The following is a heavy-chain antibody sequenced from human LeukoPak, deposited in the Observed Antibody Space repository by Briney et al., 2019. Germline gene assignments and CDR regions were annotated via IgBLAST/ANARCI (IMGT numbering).Heavy chain of an antibody. CDR2: INAYNGNT. J-gene: IGHJ4*02. Sequence: ASVKVSCKASGYTFTGYCIRWVRQAPGQGLEWMGWINAYNGNTNYAQKLQGRVTMTTDTSTSTAYMELRRLRSDDTAVYYCARDYYGCSAQWRDFDYGGQGSLVTVPS. V-gene: IGHV1-18*04. CDR1: GYTFTGYC. CDR3: ARDYYGCSAQWRDFDY. D-gene: IGHD3-22*01.